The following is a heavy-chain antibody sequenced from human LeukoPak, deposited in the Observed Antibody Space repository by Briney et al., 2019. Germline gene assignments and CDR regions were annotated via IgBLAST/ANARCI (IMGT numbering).Heavy chain of an antibody. V-gene: IGHV1-69*04. CDR1: GGTFSSYA. J-gene: IGHJ4*02. CDR2: IIPIFGIA. Sequence: EASVKVSCKASGGTFSSYAISWVRQAPGQGLEWMGRIIPIFGIANYAQKFQGRVTITADKSTSTAYMELSSLRSEDTAVYYCARDRATRPLYFDYWGQGTLVTVSS. CDR3: ARDRATRPLYFDY.